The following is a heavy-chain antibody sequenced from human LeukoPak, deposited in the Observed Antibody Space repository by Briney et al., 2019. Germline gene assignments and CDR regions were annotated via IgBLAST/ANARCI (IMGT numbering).Heavy chain of an antibody. J-gene: IGHJ4*02. CDR2: LYRDGST. Sequence: GGSLRLSCAASGFTVSSNYMSWVRQAPGKGLEWVSVLYRDGSTYYADSVKGRFTISRDNSKNTLFLQMTSLRAEDTAVYYCVRGNSGSRTTPFDYWGQGTLVTVSS. D-gene: IGHD6-19*01. V-gene: IGHV3-53*01. CDR1: GFTVSSNY. CDR3: VRGNSGSRTTPFDY.